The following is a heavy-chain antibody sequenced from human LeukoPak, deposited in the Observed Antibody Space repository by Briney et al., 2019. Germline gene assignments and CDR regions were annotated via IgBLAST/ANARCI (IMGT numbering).Heavy chain of an antibody. V-gene: IGHV3-9*01. CDR1: GFTFDDYA. CDR2: ISWNSGSI. J-gene: IGHJ4*02. D-gene: IGHD5-24*01. Sequence: GGSLRLSCAASGFTFDDYAMHWVRQAPGKGLEWVSGISWNSGSIGYADSVKGRFTISRDNAKKSLYLQMNSLRAEDTAVYYCARWVRWTHFDYWGQGTLATVSS. CDR3: ARWVRWTHFDY.